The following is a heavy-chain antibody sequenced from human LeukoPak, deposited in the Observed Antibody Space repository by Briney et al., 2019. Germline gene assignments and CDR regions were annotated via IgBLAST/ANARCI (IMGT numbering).Heavy chain of an antibody. Sequence: GGSLRLSCAASGFTVSSNYMSWVRQAPGKGLEWVSVIYSGDNTYYADSVKGRFIISRDNSKSTLYLQMNSLRAEDTAVYYCARVVVVTAGAFDIWGQGTMVTVSS. CDR2: IYSGDNT. D-gene: IGHD2-21*02. CDR1: GFTVSSNY. CDR3: ARVVVVTAGAFDI. J-gene: IGHJ3*02. V-gene: IGHV3-66*01.